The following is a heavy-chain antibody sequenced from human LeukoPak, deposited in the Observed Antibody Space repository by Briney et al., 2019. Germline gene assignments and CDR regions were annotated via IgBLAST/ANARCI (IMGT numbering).Heavy chain of an antibody. CDR3: ARALSGCILCFDY. J-gene: IGHJ4*02. CDR1: GYTFTSYD. Sequence: GASVKVSCTASGYTFTSYDINWLRQATGQGLEWMGWMNPNSGDTGYAQKFQGRVTMTRNTSINTAYMELSSLRSEDTAVYYCARALSGCILCFDYWGQGSLVTVSS. V-gene: IGHV1-8*01. CDR2: MNPNSGDT. D-gene: IGHD6-19*01.